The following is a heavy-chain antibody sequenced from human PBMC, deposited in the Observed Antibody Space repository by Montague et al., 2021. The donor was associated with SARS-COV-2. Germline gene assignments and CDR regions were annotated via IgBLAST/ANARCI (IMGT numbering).Heavy chain of an antibody. Sequence: SETLSLTCAVHGGSFSGYYWSWIRLPPGKGLEWIGEINHSGSINYNPSLESRVTISVDTSKNQFSLKLSSVTAADTAVYYCARVPDYYDSSGYYFGAFDIWGQGTMVTVSS. CDR3: ARVPDYYDSSGYYFGAFDI. D-gene: IGHD3-22*01. CDR1: GGSFSGYY. J-gene: IGHJ3*02. CDR2: INHSGSI. V-gene: IGHV4-34*01.